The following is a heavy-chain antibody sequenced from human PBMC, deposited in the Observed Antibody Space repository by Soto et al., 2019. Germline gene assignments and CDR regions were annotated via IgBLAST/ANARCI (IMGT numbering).Heavy chain of an antibody. V-gene: IGHV3-30-3*01. D-gene: IGHD2-2*01. J-gene: IGHJ4*02. CDR1: GFTCSSYA. CDR2: ISHDGINK. Sequence: XGSLILSCSASGFTCSSYAMNWVRQAPGKGLEWVALISHDGINKYYADSVRGRFTISRDSSTNTLYLQMNSLRAADTAVYYCGRCTSTSCHLGSDYWGQGSLVTVSS. CDR3: GRCTSTSCHLGSDY.